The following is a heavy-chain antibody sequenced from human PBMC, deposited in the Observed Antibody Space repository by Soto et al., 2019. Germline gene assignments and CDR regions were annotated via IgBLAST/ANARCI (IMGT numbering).Heavy chain of an antibody. D-gene: IGHD2-2*01. Sequence: SETLPLTWAVSGGSISSGGYSWSWIRPPPGKGLEWIGYIYHSGSTYYNPSLKSRVTISVDRSKNQFSLKLSSVTAADTAVYYCARVPDRWGQGTLVTVSS. J-gene: IGHJ5*02. CDR2: IYHSGST. CDR3: ARVPDR. CDR1: GGSISSGGYS. V-gene: IGHV4-30-2*01.